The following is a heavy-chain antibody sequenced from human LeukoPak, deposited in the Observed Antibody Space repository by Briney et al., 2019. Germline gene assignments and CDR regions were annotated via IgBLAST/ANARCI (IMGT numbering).Heavy chain of an antibody. CDR3: ARGKRRLDS. V-gene: IGHV3-11*01. CDR2: ISGRSYSM. Sequence: GGSLRLSCGASGFSFNESYMTWIRQAPGKGLEWVAYISGRSYSMYYADSVKGRFTISRDNARNSLYLHMNSLRADDTAVYYCARGKRRLDSWGQGTLVTVSS. CDR1: GFSFNESY. J-gene: IGHJ4*02. D-gene: IGHD2-21*01.